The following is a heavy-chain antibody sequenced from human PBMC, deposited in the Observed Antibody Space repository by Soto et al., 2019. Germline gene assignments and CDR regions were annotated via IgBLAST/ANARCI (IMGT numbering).Heavy chain of an antibody. J-gene: IGHJ4*02. CDR1: GFTFSSYG. CDR2: IWDDGSNK. Sequence: QVQLVESGGGVVQPGRSLRLSCAASGFTFSSYGMHWVRQAPGKGLEWVAVIWDDGSNKYYADSVKGRFTISRDNSKNTVYLQMNSLRAEDTAVYYCAREDDSSGYHDYWGQGTLVTVSS. D-gene: IGHD3-22*01. V-gene: IGHV3-33*01. CDR3: AREDDSSGYHDY.